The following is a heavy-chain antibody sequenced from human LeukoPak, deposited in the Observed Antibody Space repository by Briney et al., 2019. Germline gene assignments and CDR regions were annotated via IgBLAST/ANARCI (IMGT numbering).Heavy chain of an antibody. J-gene: IGHJ4*02. V-gene: IGHV3-23*01. CDR2: ISVGGETT. CDR3: ARDYADYVGYFFFDY. CDR1: GFTFNNYA. D-gene: IGHD4-17*01. Sequence: PGGSLRLSCAASGFTFNNYAINWVRQAPGKGLEWVSPISVGGETTYYADSAKGRFTISRDNSQNTLYLQMNSLRAEDTAVYYCARDYADYVGYFFFDYWGQGTLVTVSS.